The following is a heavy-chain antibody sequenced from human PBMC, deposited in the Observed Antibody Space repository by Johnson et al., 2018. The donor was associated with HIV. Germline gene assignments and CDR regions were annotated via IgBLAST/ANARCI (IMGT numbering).Heavy chain of an antibody. V-gene: IGHV3-11*04. Sequence: QVQLVESGGGLVQPGRSLRLSCAASGFSFSDYFVSWIRQAPGKGLEWVSYISRGGSSASVIYYADSVKGRFTISRENAKNSVYLQMNSLRSDDTAVYYCASDYGDYDHAFDIWGRGTVVTVTS. J-gene: IGHJ3*02. D-gene: IGHD4-17*01. CDR3: ASDYGDYDHAFDI. CDR2: ISRGGSSASVI. CDR1: GFSFSDYF.